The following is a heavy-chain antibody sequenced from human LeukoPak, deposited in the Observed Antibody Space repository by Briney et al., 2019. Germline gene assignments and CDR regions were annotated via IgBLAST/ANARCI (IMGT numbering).Heavy chain of an antibody. CDR3: ARDRYSSSWPFEY. Sequence: ASVKASCKASGYTFTNYAMNWVRQAPGQGLEWMGWINTKTGNPTYVQGFTGRFAFSLDTSVSTAYLQISSLKPEDTAVYYCARDRYSSSWPFEYWGQGTLVTVSS. CDR1: GYTFTNYA. CDR2: INTKTGNP. J-gene: IGHJ4*02. V-gene: IGHV7-4-1*02. D-gene: IGHD6-13*01.